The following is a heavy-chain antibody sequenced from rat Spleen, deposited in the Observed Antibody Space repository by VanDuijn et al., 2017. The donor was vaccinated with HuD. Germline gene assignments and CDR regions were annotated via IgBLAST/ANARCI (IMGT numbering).Heavy chain of an antibody. D-gene: IGHD5-1*01. CDR2: ITAGGGNT. CDR3: TRKGEL. Sequence: EVQLVESGGGLVQPGRSLKLSCAASGFTFNNYDMAWVRQAPTKGLEWIASITAGGGNTYYRQSVKGRFTISRDNAKSTLYLRMDSLRSEDTATYYCTRKGELWGQGVMVTVSS. V-gene: IGHV5-25*01. CDR1: GFTFNNYD. J-gene: IGHJ2*01.